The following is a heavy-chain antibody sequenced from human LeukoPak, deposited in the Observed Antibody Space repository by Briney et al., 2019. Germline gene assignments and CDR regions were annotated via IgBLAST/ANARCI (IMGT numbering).Heavy chain of an antibody. CDR3: ARHVPMGYYDSSGHRGYYYGMDV. Sequence: SETLSLTCTVSGGSISSYYWSWIRQPPRTGLELIGYIYYSGSTNYNPSLKSRVTISVYTSKNQFSLKLSPVTAADTAVYYCARHVPMGYYDSSGHRGYYYGMDVWGQGTTVTVSS. CDR1: GGSISSYY. V-gene: IGHV4-59*01. J-gene: IGHJ6*02. D-gene: IGHD3-22*01. CDR2: IYYSGST.